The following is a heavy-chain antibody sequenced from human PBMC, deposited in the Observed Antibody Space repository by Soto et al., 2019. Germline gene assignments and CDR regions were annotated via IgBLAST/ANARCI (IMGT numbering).Heavy chain of an antibody. J-gene: IGHJ6*01. CDR1: VVSVSDGTYY. Sequence: SETLSLTCTFSVVSVSDGTYYWSWIRQPPGKGLEWIGYIYYSGSTNYNPSLKSRVTISLDTSKNQFSLKLSSVTAADTAVYYCARVNSYYSYYGMDVWGQGTSVLVSS. CDR2: IYYSGST. V-gene: IGHV4-61*01. CDR3: ARVNSYYSYYGMDV.